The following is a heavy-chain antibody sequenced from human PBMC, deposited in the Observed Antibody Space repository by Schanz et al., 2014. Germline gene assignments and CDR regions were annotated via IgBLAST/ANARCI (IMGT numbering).Heavy chain of an antibody. J-gene: IGHJ4*02. CDR3: ARDKGGYYPFDY. V-gene: IGHV3-7*01. D-gene: IGHD3-3*01. CDR2: IKQDESER. CDR1: GFTFTSYS. Sequence: EVQLVESGGDLVQPGGSLRLSCAASGFTFTSYSMHWVRQAPGRGLEWVANIKQDESERSYVDSVKGRFTISRDNAKNSLYLQMNSLRAEDTAVYYCARDKGGYYPFDYWGQGTLVTVSS.